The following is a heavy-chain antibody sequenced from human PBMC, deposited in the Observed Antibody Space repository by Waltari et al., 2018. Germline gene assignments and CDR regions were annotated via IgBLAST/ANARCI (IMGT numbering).Heavy chain of an antibody. V-gene: IGHV3-30*01. CDR3: AGAVYSNTGGYHDAFDI. CDR2: MSYDGGNA. D-gene: IGHD2-8*02. Sequence: QVQLVESGGGVVQPGRSLRLSCAVSGFIFSTNGVHWVRQAPGKGLYWVAVMSYDGGNAYYGDSVKGRFTISRDNSKNTLYLQMNSLRDEDTAVYYCAGAVYSNTGGYHDAFDIWGQGTMVTVSS. CDR1: GFIFSTNG. J-gene: IGHJ3*02.